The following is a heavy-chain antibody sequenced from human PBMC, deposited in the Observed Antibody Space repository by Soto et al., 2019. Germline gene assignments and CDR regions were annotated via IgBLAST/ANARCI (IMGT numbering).Heavy chain of an antibody. CDR2: IYYSGST. CDR1: GGSISSYY. V-gene: IGHV4-59*01. CDR3: ARGGDSSSWYYYYYYYMDV. Sequence: SETLSLTCTVSGGSISSYYWSWIRQPPGKGLEWIGYIYYSGSTNYNPSLKSRVTISVDTSKNQFSLKLSSVTAADTAVYYCARGGDSSSWYYYYYYYMDVWGKGTTVTVSS. D-gene: IGHD6-13*01. J-gene: IGHJ6*03.